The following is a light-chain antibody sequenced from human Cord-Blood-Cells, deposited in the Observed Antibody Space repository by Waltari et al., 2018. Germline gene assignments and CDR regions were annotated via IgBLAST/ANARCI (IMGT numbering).Light chain of an antibody. J-gene: IGLJ1*01. CDR3: SSYTSSSTYV. CDR1: SSDVGGYNY. V-gene: IGLV2-14*01. Sequence: QSALTQPASVSGSPGQSITISCTGTSSDVGGYNYVSWYQQHPGKAPKLMIYDVSRRPSGVSNRFSGSRSGYTASLTISGLQAEDEAEYYCSSYTSSSTYVFGTGTKVTVL. CDR2: DVS.